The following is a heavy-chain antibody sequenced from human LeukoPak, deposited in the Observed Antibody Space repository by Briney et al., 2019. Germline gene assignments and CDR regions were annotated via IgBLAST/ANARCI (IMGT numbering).Heavy chain of an antibody. V-gene: IGHV3-30-3*01. J-gene: IGHJ4*02. Sequence: GGSLRLSCAASGFTFSSYAMHWVRQAPGKGLEWVAVISYDGSNKYYADSVKGRFTISRDNAKNSLYLQMNSLRAEDTAVYYCARDIGVYSYGFDYWGQGTLVTVSS. CDR2: ISYDGSNK. CDR3: ARDIGVYSYGFDY. CDR1: GFTFSSYA. D-gene: IGHD5-18*01.